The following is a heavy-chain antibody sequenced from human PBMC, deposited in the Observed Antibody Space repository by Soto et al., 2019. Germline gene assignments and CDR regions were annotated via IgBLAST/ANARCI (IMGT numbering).Heavy chain of an antibody. V-gene: IGHV3-33*01. D-gene: IGHD2-15*01. J-gene: IGHJ4*02. Sequence: LSCAASGFTFSSYGMHWVRQAPGKGLEWVAVIWYDGSNKYYADSVKGRFTISRDNSKNTLYLQMNSLRAEDTAVYYCARDLYCSGGSCYPYYDSSGYYAPFDYWGQGTLVTVSS. CDR2: IWYDGSNK. CDR3: ARDLYCSGGSCYPYYDSSGYYAPFDY. CDR1: GFTFSSYG.